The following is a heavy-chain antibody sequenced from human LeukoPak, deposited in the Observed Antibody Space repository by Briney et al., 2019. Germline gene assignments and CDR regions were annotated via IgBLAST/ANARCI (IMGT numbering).Heavy chain of an antibody. V-gene: IGHV4-4*07. CDR1: GGSINNYY. D-gene: IGHD2-15*01. J-gene: IGHJ3*02. Sequence: SETLSLTCTVSGGSINNYYWSWLRQPAGRGLEWIGGNYTHGSSNYNPSLKSRVTMSVDTSNNQFALKLSAVTAADTAVYYCARGRYCSADICSGGDAFDSWGQGTMVSDSS. CDR2: NYTHGSS. CDR3: ARGRYCSADICSGGDAFDS.